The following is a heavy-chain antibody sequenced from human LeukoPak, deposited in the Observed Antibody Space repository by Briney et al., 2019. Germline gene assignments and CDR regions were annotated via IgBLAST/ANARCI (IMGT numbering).Heavy chain of an antibody. CDR2: ISWNSGSI. Sequence: PGRSLRLSCAASGFTFDDYAMPWVRQAPGKGLEWVSGISWNSGSIGYAVSVKGRFTISRDNAKNSLHLQMNSLRAEDTALYYCAKDGIAAAGTPNYYYYMDVWGKGTTVTVSS. J-gene: IGHJ6*03. D-gene: IGHD6-13*01. V-gene: IGHV3-9*01. CDR1: GFTFDDYA. CDR3: AKDGIAAAGTPNYYYYMDV.